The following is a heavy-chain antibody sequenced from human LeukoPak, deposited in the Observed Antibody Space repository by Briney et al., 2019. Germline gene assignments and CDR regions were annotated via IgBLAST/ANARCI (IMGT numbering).Heavy chain of an antibody. CDR1: GCSISSYD. D-gene: IGHD4-11*01. CDR2: IYTSGST. J-gene: IGHJ4*02. CDR3: ARDTPYSNYGYYFDN. Sequence: SETLSLTCTVSGCSISSYDWSWIRQPAGKGLEWIWRIYTSGSTTYNPSLKSRLTMSFDTSKNQFSLKLSSVTDADTAVYYCARDTPYSNYGYYFDNWGQGTLVTVSS. V-gene: IGHV4-4*07.